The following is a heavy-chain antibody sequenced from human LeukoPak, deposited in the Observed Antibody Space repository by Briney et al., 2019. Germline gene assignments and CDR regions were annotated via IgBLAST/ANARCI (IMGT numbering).Heavy chain of an antibody. D-gene: IGHD3-3*01. J-gene: IGHJ4*02. CDR2: INHSGST. CDR3: ARSYDFWSGYSIDY. CDR1: GGSFRGYY. V-gene: IGHV4-34*01. Sequence: SETLSLTCAVYGGSFRGYYWSWIRQPPGKGLVWIGEINHSGSTNYNPSLKSRVTISVDTSKNQFSLKLSSVTAADTAVYYCARSYDFWSGYSIDYWGQGTLVTVSS.